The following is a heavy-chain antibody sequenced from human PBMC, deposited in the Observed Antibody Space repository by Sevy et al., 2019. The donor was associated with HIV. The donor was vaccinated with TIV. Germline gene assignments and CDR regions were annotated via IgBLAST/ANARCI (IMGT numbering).Heavy chain of an antibody. CDR2: SSAYNGNT. D-gene: IGHD5-12*01. Sequence: ASVKVSCKASGYTFTSYGISWVRQAPGQGLEWMGWSSAYNGNTNYAQKLQGRVTMTTDTSTSTAYMELRSLRSDDTAVYYCARVYYWLRLYYFDYWGQGTLVTVSS. CDR1: GYTFTSYG. CDR3: ARVYYWLRLYYFDY. J-gene: IGHJ4*02. V-gene: IGHV1-18*01.